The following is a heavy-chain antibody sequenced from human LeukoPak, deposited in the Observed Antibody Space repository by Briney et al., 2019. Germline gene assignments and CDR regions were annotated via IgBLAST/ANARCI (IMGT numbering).Heavy chain of an antibody. D-gene: IGHD3-3*01. CDR2: IYYSGST. CDR1: GASVGSAGYY. J-gene: IGHJ4*02. CDR3: ASGHYDFWSGPTFDY. V-gene: IGHV4-61*08. Sequence: SETLSLTCTVSGASVGSAGYYWSWIRQPPGKGLEWIGYIYYSGSTNYNPSLKSRVTISVDTSKNQFSLKLSSVTAADTAVYYCASGHYDFWSGPTFDYWGQGTLVTVSS.